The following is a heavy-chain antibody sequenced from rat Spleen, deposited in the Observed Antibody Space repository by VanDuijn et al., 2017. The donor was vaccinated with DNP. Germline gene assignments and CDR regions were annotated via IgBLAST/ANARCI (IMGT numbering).Heavy chain of an antibody. J-gene: IGHJ2*01. CDR2: MSSGGST. V-gene: IGHV2-6*01. Sequence: QVQLKESGPGLVQPSQTLSLTCTVSGVSLTSNTVAWVRQPPGKGLEWIAAMSSGGSTYYNSALKPRLSISRDTSKSQVFLKMNSLQTEDTAMYFCARSDYSDAAYYYGYFDYWGQGVMVTVSS. CDR1: GVSLTSNT. D-gene: IGHD1-12*02. CDR3: ARSDYSDAAYYYGYFDY.